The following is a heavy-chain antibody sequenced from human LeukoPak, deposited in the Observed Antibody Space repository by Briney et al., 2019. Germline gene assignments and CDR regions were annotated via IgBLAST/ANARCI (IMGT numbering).Heavy chain of an antibody. CDR2: INTNTGNP. D-gene: IGHD6-13*01. CDR3: AGSIAAKAYYYYYYMDV. Sequence: ASVKVSCKASGYTFTSYAMNWVRQAPGQRLEWMGWINTNTGNPTYAQGFTGRFVFSLDTSVSTAYLQISSLKAEDTAVYYCAGSIAAKAYYYYYYMDVWGKGTTVTVSS. CDR1: GYTFTSYA. V-gene: IGHV7-4-1*02. J-gene: IGHJ6*03.